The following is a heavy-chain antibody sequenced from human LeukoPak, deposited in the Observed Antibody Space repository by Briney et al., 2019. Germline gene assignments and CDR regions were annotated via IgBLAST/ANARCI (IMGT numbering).Heavy chain of an antibody. D-gene: IGHD6-19*01. CDR2: INPNSGGT. CDR1: GYTFTGYY. Sequence: ASVKVSCKASGYTFTGYYMHWVRQAPGQGLEWMGWINPNSGGTNYAQKFQGRVTMTRDTSISTAYMELSRLRSDDTAVYYCARELAVAGTSYYYYYMDVWGKGTTVTVSS. CDR3: ARELAVAGTSYYYYYMDV. V-gene: IGHV1-2*02. J-gene: IGHJ6*03.